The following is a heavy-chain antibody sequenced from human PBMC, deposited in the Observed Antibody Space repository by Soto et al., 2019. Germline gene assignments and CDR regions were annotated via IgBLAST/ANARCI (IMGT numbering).Heavy chain of an antibody. V-gene: IGHV3-21*01. CDR1: GFTFSSYS. J-gene: IGHJ4*02. CDR3: ARDLAVADTFDY. CDR2: ISSSSSYI. D-gene: IGHD6-19*01. Sequence: PGGSLRLSCAASGFTFSSYSMNWVRQAPGKGLEWVSSISSSSSYIYYADSVKGRFTISRDNAKNSLYLQMNSLRAEDTAVYYCARDLAVADTFDYWGQGTLVTVSS.